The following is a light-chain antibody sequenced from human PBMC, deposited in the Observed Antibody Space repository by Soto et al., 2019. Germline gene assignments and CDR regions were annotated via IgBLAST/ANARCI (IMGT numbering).Light chain of an antibody. J-gene: IGLJ3*02. CDR1: NRDVGSYNL. CDR3: SFYPTSSTLV. Sequence: QSVLTQPASVSGSPGQSITIACTGTNRDVGSYNLVSWYQQRPGEAHKLIISEVRNRPSGISYRFTGSKSGNTASLTISGLQAEDETDYYCSFYPTSSTLVFGGGTKLTLL. CDR2: EVR. V-gene: IGLV2-14*01.